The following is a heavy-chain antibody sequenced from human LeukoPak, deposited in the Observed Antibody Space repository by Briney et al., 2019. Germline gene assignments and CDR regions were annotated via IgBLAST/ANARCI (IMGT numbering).Heavy chain of an antibody. D-gene: IGHD2-21*02. CDR3: ARESYCGGDCYSGIDY. CDR2: ISYDGSNK. Sequence: PGGSPRLSCAASGFTFSSYAMHWVRQAPGKGLEWVAVISYDGSNKYYADSVKGRFTISRDNSKNTLYLQMNSLRAEDTAVYYCARESYCGGDCYSGIDYWGQGTLVTVSS. V-gene: IGHV3-30*01. J-gene: IGHJ4*02. CDR1: GFTFSSYA.